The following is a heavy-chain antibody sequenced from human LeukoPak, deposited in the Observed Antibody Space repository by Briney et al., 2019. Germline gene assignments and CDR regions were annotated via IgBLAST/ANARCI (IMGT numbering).Heavy chain of an antibody. J-gene: IGHJ4*02. D-gene: IGHD5-12*01. CDR1: GGSISSYY. CDR2: IYTSGST. Sequence: SSETLTLTCTVAGGSISSYYWSWIRQPPGKGLEWIAYIYTSGSTSYNPSLKSRVTISVDTSKNQFSLKLSSVTDADTAVYYCARTRSGYSNHYFDYWGQGTLVTVSS. V-gene: IGHV4-4*09. CDR3: ARTRSGYSNHYFDY.